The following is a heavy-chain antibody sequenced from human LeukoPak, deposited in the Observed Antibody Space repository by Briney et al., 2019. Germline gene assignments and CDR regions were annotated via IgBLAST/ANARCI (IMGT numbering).Heavy chain of an antibody. Sequence: GGSLRLSCAASGFIFSNAWMSWVRQAPGKGLEWVSTISGSGDSTYYADSVKGRFTISRDSSKKTLYLQTSSLRAEDTAVYYCAKSYCSSTSCLVDYWGQGTLVTVSS. D-gene: IGHD2-2*01. J-gene: IGHJ4*02. CDR2: ISGSGDST. V-gene: IGHV3-23*01. CDR1: GFIFSNAW. CDR3: AKSYCSSTSCLVDY.